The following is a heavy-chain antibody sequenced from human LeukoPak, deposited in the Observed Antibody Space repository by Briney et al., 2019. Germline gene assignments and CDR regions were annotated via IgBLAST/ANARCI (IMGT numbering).Heavy chain of an antibody. D-gene: IGHD3-9*01. Sequence: ASVKVSCKASGYTFTSYYMHWVRQAPGQGLEWMGIINPSGGSTSYAQKFQGRVTMTRDMSTSTVYMELSSLRSGDTAVYYCASENYDILTGYYLWGQGTLVTVSS. CDR1: GYTFTSYY. J-gene: IGHJ5*02. CDR2: INPSGGST. V-gene: IGHV1-46*01. CDR3: ASENYDILTGYYL.